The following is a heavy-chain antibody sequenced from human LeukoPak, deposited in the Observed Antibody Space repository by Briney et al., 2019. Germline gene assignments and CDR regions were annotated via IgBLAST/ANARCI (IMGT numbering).Heavy chain of an antibody. D-gene: IGHD3-22*01. Sequence: SETLSLTCTVSGASISSYYWSWIRQPPGKGLEWIGDIYYSGSIKYNPSLKSRVTMSVDTSKNQFSLKLSSVAAADTAIYYCARENPSGYYNRPIDYWGQGTLVTVSS. CDR3: ARENPSGYYNRPIDY. J-gene: IGHJ4*02. V-gene: IGHV4-59*01. CDR2: IYYSGSI. CDR1: GASISSYY.